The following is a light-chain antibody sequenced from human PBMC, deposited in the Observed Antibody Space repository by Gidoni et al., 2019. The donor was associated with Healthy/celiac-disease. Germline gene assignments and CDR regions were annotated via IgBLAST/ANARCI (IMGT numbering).Light chain of an antibody. V-gene: IGKV3-11*01. Sequence: EMVLTQSPATLSLSPGERATLSCTSSQSVISYLAWYQQKPGQAPRLRIYDASNRATGIPARFSGSGSGTDFTLTISSLEPEDFAVYYCQQRSNWPLTFGGGTKVEIK. CDR3: QQRSNWPLT. J-gene: IGKJ4*01. CDR2: DAS. CDR1: QSVISY.